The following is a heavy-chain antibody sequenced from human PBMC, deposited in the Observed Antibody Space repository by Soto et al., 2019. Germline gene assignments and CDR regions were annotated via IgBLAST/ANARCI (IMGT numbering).Heavy chain of an antibody. D-gene: IGHD3-3*01. CDR2: ISYDGRNK. Sequence: GGSLRLSCAASGFTFRSYGMHWVRQAPGQGLEWVAVISYDGRNKYYADSVKGRFTISRDNSKNTMYLQMNSLRAEDTAVYYCAKDAAYYDFWSAQSNGMDVWGQGTTVTVSS. CDR3: AKDAAYYDFWSAQSNGMDV. J-gene: IGHJ6*02. CDR1: GFTFRSYG. V-gene: IGHV3-30*18.